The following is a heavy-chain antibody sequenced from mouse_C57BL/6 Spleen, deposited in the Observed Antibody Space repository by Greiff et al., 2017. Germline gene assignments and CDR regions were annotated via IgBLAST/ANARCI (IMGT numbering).Heavy chain of an antibody. D-gene: IGHD1-1*01. CDR1: GYTFTSYW. CDR2: IHPSDSDT. Sequence: QVQLQQPGAELVKPGASVKVSCKASGYTFTSYWMHWVKQRPGQGLEWIGRIHPSDSDTNYNQKFKGKATLTAAKSSSTAYMQLSSLTSEDSAVYYCAILIYCYGSSPWFDYWGQGTTLTVSS. J-gene: IGHJ2*01. V-gene: IGHV1-74*01. CDR3: AILIYCYGSSPWFDY.